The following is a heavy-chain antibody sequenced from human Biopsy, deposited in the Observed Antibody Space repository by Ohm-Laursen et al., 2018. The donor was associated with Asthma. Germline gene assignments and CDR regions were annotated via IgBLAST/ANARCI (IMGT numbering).Heavy chain of an antibody. J-gene: IGHJ4*02. Sequence: SVKVSCKSLGGTFNTYVIGWVRQAPGQGLEWMGGINSVFGTTTYPQKFPDRVTITADDSTSTVYMELSSLRSEDTAVYYCARKAGPCISRTCYSLDFWGQGTLVTVSS. D-gene: IGHD2-2*01. CDR2: INSVFGTT. CDR1: GGTFNTYV. CDR3: ARKAGPCISRTCYSLDF. V-gene: IGHV1-69*13.